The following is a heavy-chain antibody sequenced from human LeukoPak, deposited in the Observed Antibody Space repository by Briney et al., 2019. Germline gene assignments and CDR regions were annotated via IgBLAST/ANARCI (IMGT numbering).Heavy chain of an antibody. Sequence: SETLSLTCTVSGGSISSYYWSWIRRPPGKGLEWIGYIYYSGSTNYNPSLKSRVTISVDTSKNQFSLKLSSVTAADTAVYYCARSRPVELLWFGELFPRAFDIWGQGTMVTVSS. CDR2: IYYSGST. V-gene: IGHV4-59*08. CDR1: GGSISSYY. J-gene: IGHJ3*02. D-gene: IGHD3-10*01. CDR3: ARSRPVELLWFGELFPRAFDI.